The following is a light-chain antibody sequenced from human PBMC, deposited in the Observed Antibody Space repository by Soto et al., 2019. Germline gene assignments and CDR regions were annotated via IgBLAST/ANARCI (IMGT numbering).Light chain of an antibody. V-gene: IGKV4-1*01. J-gene: IGKJ4*01. CDR1: QSLVHSSNNKNY. Sequence: DIVMTQSPDSLAVSPGERATINCKSSQSLVHSSNNKNYLIWYQQKPGQPPKLLIYWASTRESGVPERFSGSGSVTDFTLTISSLQTEDAAVYFCQQYYSSPVTFGGGTKVEIK. CDR2: WAS. CDR3: QQYYSSPVT.